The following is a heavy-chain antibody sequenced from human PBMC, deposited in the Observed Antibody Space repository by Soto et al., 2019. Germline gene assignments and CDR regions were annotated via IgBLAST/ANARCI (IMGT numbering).Heavy chain of an antibody. J-gene: IGHJ4*02. Sequence: QVQLQESGPGLVKPSETLSLTCTVSGGSISSYYWSWIRQPPGKGLEWIGYIYYSGSTNYNPSLKSRVTISVDTSKNQFSLKLRSVTAADTAVDYCARSFASWGKDYWGQGTLVTVSS. CDR3: ARSFASWGKDY. CDR1: GGSISSYY. CDR2: IYYSGST. V-gene: IGHV4-59*01. D-gene: IGHD7-27*01.